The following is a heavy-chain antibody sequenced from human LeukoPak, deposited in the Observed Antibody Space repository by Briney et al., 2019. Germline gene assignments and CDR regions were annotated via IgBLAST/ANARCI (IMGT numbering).Heavy chain of an antibody. J-gene: IGHJ3*02. CDR1: GFTFSSYS. CDR2: ISSSSYYI. Sequence: GGSLRLSCAASGFTFSSYSMNWVRQAPGKGLEWVSYISSSSYYIYYADSAKGRFTISRDNAKNSLYLQMSGLRAEDTAVYYCARDRPYDYVWGSDGLDIWGHGTMVTVSS. V-gene: IGHV3-21*06. D-gene: IGHD3-16*01. CDR3: ARDRPYDYVWGSDGLDI.